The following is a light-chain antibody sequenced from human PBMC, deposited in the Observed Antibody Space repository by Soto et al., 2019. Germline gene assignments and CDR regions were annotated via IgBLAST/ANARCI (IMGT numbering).Light chain of an antibody. CDR1: NSNIGSNP. V-gene: IGLV1-44*01. J-gene: IGLJ1*01. CDR2: NNN. Sequence: QSALTQPPSASGTPGQRVTISCSGSNSNIGSNPVHWYQQLPGTAPKLLIHNNNQRPSGVPDRFSGSKSGTSASLAISGLQSEDEADYYCQSFDSSXSGYVXXXGTKLTVL. CDR3: QSFDSSXSGYV.